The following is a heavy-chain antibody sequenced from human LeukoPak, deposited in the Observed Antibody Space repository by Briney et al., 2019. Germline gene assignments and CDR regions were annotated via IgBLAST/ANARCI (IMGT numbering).Heavy chain of an antibody. D-gene: IGHD3-3*01. V-gene: IGHV3-74*01. CDR3: AKWESYYDFWSGYYTPYYFDY. Sequence: GGSLRLSCAASGFTFSRYSMHWVRQAPGKGLVWVSHVNSDGSGTDYADSVKGRFTISRDNSKNTLYLQMNSLRAEDTAVYYCAKWESYYDFWSGYYTPYYFDYWGQGTLVTVSS. CDR2: VNSDGSGT. CDR1: GFTFSRYS. J-gene: IGHJ4*02.